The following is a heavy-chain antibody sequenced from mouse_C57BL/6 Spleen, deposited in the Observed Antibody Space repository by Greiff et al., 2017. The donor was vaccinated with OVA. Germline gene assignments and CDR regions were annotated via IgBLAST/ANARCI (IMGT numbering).Heavy chain of an antibody. CDR1: GFTFSSYT. J-gene: IGHJ2*01. CDR3: ARQGGYDYDNFDY. CDR2: ISGGGGNT. Sequence: EVKLVESGGGLVKPGGSLRLSCAASGFTFSSYTMSWVRQTPEKRLEWVATISGGGGNTYYPDSVKGRFTISRDNAKNTLYLQMSSLRSEDTALYYCARQGGYDYDNFDYWGQGTTLTVSS. V-gene: IGHV5-9*01. D-gene: IGHD2-4*01.